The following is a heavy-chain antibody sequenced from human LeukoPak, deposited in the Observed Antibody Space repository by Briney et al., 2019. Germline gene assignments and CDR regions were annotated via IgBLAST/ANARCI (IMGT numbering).Heavy chain of an antibody. V-gene: IGHV4-59*01. CDR2: IYYSGST. Sequence: SETLSLTCTASGGSISSYYWSWIRRPPGKGLEWIGYIYYSGSTNYNPSLKSRVTISVDTSKNQFSLKLSSVTAADTAVYYCARYTAMAHFDYWGQGTLVTVSS. J-gene: IGHJ4*02. CDR3: ARYTAMAHFDY. CDR1: GGSISSYY. D-gene: IGHD5-18*01.